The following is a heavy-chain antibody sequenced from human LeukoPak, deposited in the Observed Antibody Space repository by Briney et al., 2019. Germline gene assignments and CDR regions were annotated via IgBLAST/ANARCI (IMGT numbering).Heavy chain of an antibody. J-gene: IGHJ4*02. CDR2: IYHSGST. CDR1: GYSISSGYY. D-gene: IGHD2-15*01. CDR3: ASCSGGSCYLSGHYFDY. V-gene: IGHV4-38-2*02. Sequence: PSETLSLTCTVSGYSISSGYYWGWIRQPPGKGLEWIGSIYHSGSTYYNPSLKSRVTISVDTSKNQFSLKLSSVTAADTAVYYCASCSGGSCYLSGHYFDYWGQGTLVTVSS.